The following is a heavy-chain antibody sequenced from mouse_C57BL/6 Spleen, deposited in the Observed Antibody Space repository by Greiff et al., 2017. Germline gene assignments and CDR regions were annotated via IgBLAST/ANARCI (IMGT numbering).Heavy chain of an antibody. Sequence: QVQLQQPGAELVKPGASVKLSCKASGYTFTSYWMQWVKQRPGQGLEWIGEIDPSDSYTNYNQKFKGKATLTVDTSSSTAYMQRSSLTSEDSAVYYCARRGLTVVDYWGQGTTLTVSS. CDR1: GYTFTSYW. CDR2: IDPSDSYT. J-gene: IGHJ2*01. D-gene: IGHD1-1*01. V-gene: IGHV1-50*01. CDR3: ARRGLTVVDY.